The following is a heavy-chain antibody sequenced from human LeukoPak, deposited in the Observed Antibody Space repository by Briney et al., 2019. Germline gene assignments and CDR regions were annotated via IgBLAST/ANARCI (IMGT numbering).Heavy chain of an antibody. V-gene: IGHV1-18*01. Sequence: GASVKVSCKASGYTFTSYGISWVRQAPGQGLEWMGWISAYNGNTNYAQKLQGRVTMTTDTSTSTAYMELRSLRSDDTAVYYCARDLYCSSTSCPNFYSYYYMYVWGKGTTVTVSS. J-gene: IGHJ6*03. CDR3: ARDLYCSSTSCPNFYSYYYMYV. CDR1: GYTFTSYG. D-gene: IGHD2-2*01. CDR2: ISAYNGNT.